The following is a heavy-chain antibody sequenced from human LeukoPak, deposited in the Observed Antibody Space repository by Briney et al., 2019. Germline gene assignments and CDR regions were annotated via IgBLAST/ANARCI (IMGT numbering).Heavy chain of an antibody. CDR2: IYYSGST. V-gene: IGHV4-39*01. CDR3: ARLYPPFDY. D-gene: IGHD2-2*02. Sequence: SETLSLTCTVSGDSISSSSYYWGWIRQPPGKGLEWIGSIYYSGSTYYNPSLKSRVTISVDTSKNQFSLKLSSVTAADTAVYYCARLYPPFDYWGQGTLVTVSS. J-gene: IGHJ4*02. CDR1: GDSISSSSYY.